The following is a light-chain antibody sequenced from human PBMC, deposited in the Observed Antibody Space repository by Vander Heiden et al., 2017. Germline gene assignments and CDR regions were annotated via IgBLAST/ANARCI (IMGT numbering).Light chain of an antibody. CDR3: QVWDRISAVV. J-gene: IGLJ2*01. CDR1: NIGSKS. CDR2: DDS. Sequence: SYVLTQPHSVSVAPGQTARITCGGNNIGSKSGHWYQQKPGQAPVLVVYDDSDRPSGIPERFSGSNAGNTATLTISRGEAGDEADYYCQVWDRISAVVFGGGTKLTVL. V-gene: IGLV3-21*02.